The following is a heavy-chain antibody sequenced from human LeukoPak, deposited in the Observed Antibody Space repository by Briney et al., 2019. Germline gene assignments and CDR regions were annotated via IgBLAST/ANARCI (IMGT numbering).Heavy chain of an antibody. CDR3: GRDRYVINY. J-gene: IGHJ4*02. V-gene: IGHV3-11*01. CDR1: GFTFSDYD. D-gene: IGHD5-12*01. CDR2: ISSSGSTI. Sequence: GESLRLSCAASGFTFSDYDMSWIRQAPGKGLEWVSDISSSGSTIYYADSVKGRFTISRDNAKNSLYLQMNSLRAEDTAVYYCGRDRYVINYWGQGTLVTVSS.